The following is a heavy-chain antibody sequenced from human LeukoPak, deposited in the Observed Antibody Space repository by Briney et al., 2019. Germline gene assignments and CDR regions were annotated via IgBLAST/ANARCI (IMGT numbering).Heavy chain of an antibody. J-gene: IGHJ4*02. CDR3: GRQGDGGRAYDH. CDR1: GGSISKSTYN. D-gene: IGHD4-23*01. V-gene: IGHV4-39*01. CDR2: ISDSGNT. Sequence: SETLSLTCTVSGGSISKSTYNWARIRQPPGKGLEWIGTISDSGNTYSSPSLRSRVTISVDTSKNQFSLKLTSVTAADTGVYYCGRQGDGGRAYDHWGQGTQVTVSS.